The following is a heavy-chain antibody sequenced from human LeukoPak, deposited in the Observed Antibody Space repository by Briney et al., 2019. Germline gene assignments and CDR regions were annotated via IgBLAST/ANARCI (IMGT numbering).Heavy chain of an antibody. V-gene: IGHV4-39*01. D-gene: IGHD1/OR15-1a*01. CDR1: GGSIRGYSDY. J-gene: IGHJ4*02. Sequence: PSETLSLTCAVSGGSIRGYSDYWGWIRQPPGKGLEWIATIYYSGSTYYNPSLKSRVTIFVDTYRNQFSLELTSVTAADTAVYYCARNNTSAFDSWGQGTLVTVSS. CDR2: IYYSGST. CDR3: ARNNTSAFDS.